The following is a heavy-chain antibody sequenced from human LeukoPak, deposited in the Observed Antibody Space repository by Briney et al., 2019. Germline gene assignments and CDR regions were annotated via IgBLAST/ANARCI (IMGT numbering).Heavy chain of an antibody. V-gene: IGHV3-9*01. D-gene: IGHD3-22*01. J-gene: IGHJ4*02. CDR2: ISWNSGSI. CDR3: AKDLGNDNYFDY. Sequence: PGRSLRLSCAASGFTFDDYAMHWVRQAPGKGLEWVSGISWNSGSIGYADSVKGRFTISRDNAKNSLCLQMNSLRAEDTALYYCAKDLGNDNYFDYWGQGTLVTVSS. CDR1: GFTFDDYA.